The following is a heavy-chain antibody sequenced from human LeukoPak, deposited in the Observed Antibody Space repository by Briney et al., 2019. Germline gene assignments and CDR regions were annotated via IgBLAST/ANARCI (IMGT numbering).Heavy chain of an antibody. J-gene: IGHJ4*02. CDR3: AADLSNPRMGASYLDS. D-gene: IGHD3-16*01. CDR2: IIVGSGAT. CDR1: GFTSTNFA. V-gene: IGHV1-58*01. Sequence: SVKVSCKASGFTSTNFAVQWVRQARGQRLEWIGWIIVGSGATKCAQDFQERVTITRDLSTRTLYMELRNLTSEDTAVYYCAADLSNPRMGASYLDSWGQGTLVTVSS.